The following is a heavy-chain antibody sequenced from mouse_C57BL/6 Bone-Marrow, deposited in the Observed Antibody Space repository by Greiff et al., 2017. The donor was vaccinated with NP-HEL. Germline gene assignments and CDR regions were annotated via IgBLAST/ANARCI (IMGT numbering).Heavy chain of an antibody. D-gene: IGHD1-1*01. J-gene: IGHJ4*01. V-gene: IGHV1-80*01. CDR2: LYPGDGDT. CDR1: GYAFSSYW. Sequence: QVQLKESGAELVKPGASVKISCKASGYAFSSYWMNWVKERPGKGLEWIGQLYPGDGDTKYNGKFKGKATLTADKSSSTAYMLVSSLASEDSAVYFCAGGDYGSSRFGYAMDYWGQGSSVPVFS. CDR3: AGGDYGSSRFGYAMDY.